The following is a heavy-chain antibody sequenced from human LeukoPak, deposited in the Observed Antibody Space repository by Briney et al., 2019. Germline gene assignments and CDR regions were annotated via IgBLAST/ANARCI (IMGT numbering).Heavy chain of an antibody. CDR3: ARDYCSGGSCFDH. D-gene: IGHD2-15*01. CDR2: ISSSSSYI. V-gene: IGHV3-21*01. Sequence: GGSLRLSCAASGFTFSSYSMNWVRQAPGKGLEWVSSISSSSSYIYYADSVKGRFTISRDNAKNSLYLQMNSLRAEDTAVYYCARDYCSGGSCFDHWGQGTLVTVSS. CDR1: GFTFSSYS. J-gene: IGHJ4*02.